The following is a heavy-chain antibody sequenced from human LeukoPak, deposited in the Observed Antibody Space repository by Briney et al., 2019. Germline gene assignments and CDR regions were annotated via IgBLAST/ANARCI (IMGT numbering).Heavy chain of an antibody. J-gene: IGHJ4*02. CDR1: GFTVSTNY. CDR3: ARSRVSDY. Sequence: PGGSLRLSCAASGFTVSTNYMSWVRQAPGKGLEWVSVIYSGGSAYYADSVKGRFTISRDNSKNTLFLQMSSLRAEDTAVYYCARSRVSDYWDQGTLVTVSS. CDR2: IYSGGSA. V-gene: IGHV3-53*01.